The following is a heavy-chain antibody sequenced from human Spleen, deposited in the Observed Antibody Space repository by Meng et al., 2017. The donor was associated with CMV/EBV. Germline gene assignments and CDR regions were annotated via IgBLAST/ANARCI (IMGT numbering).Heavy chain of an antibody. CDR3: ARGLYSTSCYRCLRFDP. J-gene: IGHJ5*02. D-gene: IGHD2-2*02. CDR2: INHSGST. Sequence: YGGSFSGYYWSWIRQPPGKGLEWIGEINHSGSTNYNPSLKSRVTISVDTSKNQFSLKLSSVTAADTAVYYCARGLYSTSCYRCLRFDPWGQGTLVTVSS. V-gene: IGHV4-34*01. CDR1: GGSFSGYY.